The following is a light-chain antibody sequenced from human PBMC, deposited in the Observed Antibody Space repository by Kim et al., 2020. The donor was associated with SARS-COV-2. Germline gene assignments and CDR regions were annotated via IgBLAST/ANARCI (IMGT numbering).Light chain of an antibody. CDR1: ENIRSY. J-gene: IGKJ1*01. CDR2: HAS. V-gene: IGKV1-39*01. Sequence: DIQMTQSPSPLSASVGDRVAISCRASENIRSYLNWYQQIPGRAPKLLIFHASTLQIGVPSRFSGSGSGTDYTLTISNLQPEDFATYYCEQSYSSPLTFGLGTKVDIK. CDR3: EQSYSSPLT.